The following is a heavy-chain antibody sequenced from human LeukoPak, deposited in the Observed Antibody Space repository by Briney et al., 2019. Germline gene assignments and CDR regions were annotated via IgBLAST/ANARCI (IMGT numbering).Heavy chain of an antibody. D-gene: IGHD2-2*02. CDR2: IYHSGST. Sequence: PSETLSLTCTVSGYSISSGYYWGWLRQPPGKGLEWIGSIYHSGSTYYNPSLKSRVTISVDTSKNQFSLKLSSVTAADTAVYYCARVGQLLYFFDPWGQGTLVTVSS. CDR1: GYSISSGYY. V-gene: IGHV4-38-2*02. J-gene: IGHJ5*02. CDR3: ARVGQLLYFFDP.